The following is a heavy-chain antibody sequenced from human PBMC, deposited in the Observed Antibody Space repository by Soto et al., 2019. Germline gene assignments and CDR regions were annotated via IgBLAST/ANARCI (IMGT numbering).Heavy chain of an antibody. CDR2: IIPIFGTA. V-gene: IGHV1-69*13. CDR1: GGTFSSYA. Sequence: SVKVSCKASGGTFSSYAISWVRQAPGQGLEWMGGIIPIFGTANYAQKFQGRVTITADESTSTAYMELSSLRSEDTAVYYCARDTKGLVTIFGVVITQDYGMDVWGQGTTVTVSS. J-gene: IGHJ6*02. CDR3: ARDTKGLVTIFGVVITQDYGMDV. D-gene: IGHD3-3*01.